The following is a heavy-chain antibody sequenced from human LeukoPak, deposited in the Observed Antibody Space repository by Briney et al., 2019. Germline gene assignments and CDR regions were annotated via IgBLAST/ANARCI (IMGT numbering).Heavy chain of an antibody. V-gene: IGHV1-69*13. CDR3: ARDFDIVVVPAAIIYYGMDV. CDR1: GGTFSSYA. J-gene: IGHJ6*02. CDR2: IIPIFGTA. Sequence: GASVKVSCKASGGTFSSYAISWVRQAPGQGLEWMGGIIPIFGTANYAQKFQGRVTITADESTSTAYMELSSLRSVDTAVYYCARDFDIVVVPAAIIYYGMDVWGQGTTVTVSS. D-gene: IGHD2-2*02.